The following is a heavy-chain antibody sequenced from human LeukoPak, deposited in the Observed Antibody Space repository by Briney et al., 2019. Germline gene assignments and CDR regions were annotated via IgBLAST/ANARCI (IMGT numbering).Heavy chain of an antibody. Sequence: RPSETLSLTCAVYGGSFSGYYWSWIRQPPGKGLEWIGEINHSGGTNYNPSLKSRVTISVDTSKNQFSLKLSSVTAADTAVYYCARARVAAAASDYWGQGTLVTVSS. CDR1: GGSFSGYY. CDR2: INHSGGT. D-gene: IGHD6-13*01. CDR3: ARARVAAAASDY. J-gene: IGHJ4*02. V-gene: IGHV4-34*01.